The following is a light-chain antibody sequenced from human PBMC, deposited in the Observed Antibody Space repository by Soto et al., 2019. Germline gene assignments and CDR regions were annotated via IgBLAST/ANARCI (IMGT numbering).Light chain of an antibody. Sequence: DIQIAQSPSSLSSSVLDRFTITCAASQSISSYLNWYQQKPGKAPNLLIYAASSLQSRVPSRFSGSGSGTGFTLTISSLQPEDFATYYCQQSYSTPPEITFGQGTRLEI. CDR1: QSISSY. J-gene: IGKJ5*01. CDR3: QQSYSTPPEIT. V-gene: IGKV1-39*01. CDR2: AAS.